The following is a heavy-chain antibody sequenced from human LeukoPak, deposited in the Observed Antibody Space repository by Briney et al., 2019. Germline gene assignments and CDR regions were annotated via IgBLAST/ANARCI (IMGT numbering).Heavy chain of an antibody. CDR1: GYTFTSYG. CDR2: ISAYNGNT. J-gene: IGHJ6*02. V-gene: IGHV1-18*01. Sequence: ASVKVSCKASGYTFTSYGISWVRQAPGHGLEWMGWISAYNGNTNYAQKLQGRVTMTTDTSTSTAYMELRSLRSDDTAVYYCARDGERGYSGYDRTYYYYGMDVWGQGTTVTVSS. CDR3: ARDGERGYSGYDRTYYYYGMDV. D-gene: IGHD5-12*01.